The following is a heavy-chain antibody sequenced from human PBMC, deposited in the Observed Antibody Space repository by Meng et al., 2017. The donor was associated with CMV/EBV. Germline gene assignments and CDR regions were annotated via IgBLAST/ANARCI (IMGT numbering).Heavy chain of an antibody. V-gene: IGHV3-49*04. CDR2: IRSKAYGGTT. CDR3: TREQLVRI. J-gene: IGHJ4*02. CDR1: GFTFGDYA. D-gene: IGHD6-6*01. Sequence: GESLKISCTASGFTFGDYAMSWVRQAPGKGLEWVGFIRSKAYGGTTEYAASVKGRFTISRDDSKSIAYLQMNSLKTEDTAVYYCTREQLVRIWGKGTLVTVSS.